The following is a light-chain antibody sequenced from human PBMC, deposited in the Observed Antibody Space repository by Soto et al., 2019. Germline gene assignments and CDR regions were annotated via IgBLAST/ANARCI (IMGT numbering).Light chain of an antibody. CDR1: SSDIGSYDL. CDR2: EVS. CDR3: FSLGSSGTI. J-gene: IGLJ2*01. V-gene: IGLV2-23*02. Sequence: QSALTQPASVSGSPVQSITISCNGTSSDIGSYDLLSWYQQHPGKAPKLMIYEVSSRPSGISNRFSGSKAGNTASLTISGLHAEDEADYYCFSLGSSGTIFGGGTKVTVL.